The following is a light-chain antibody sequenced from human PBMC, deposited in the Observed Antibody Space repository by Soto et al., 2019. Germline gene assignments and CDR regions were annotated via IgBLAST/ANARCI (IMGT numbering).Light chain of an antibody. V-gene: IGKV3-11*01. CDR1: QSVSSY. J-gene: IGKJ4*01. CDR3: QQRKT. CDR2: DAS. Sequence: EIVLTQSPATLSLSPRERATLSCRASQSVSSYLAWYQQKPGQAPRLLIYDASNRATGIPARFSGSGSGTDFTLTISSLEPEDFAVYYCQQRKTFGGGTKVEIK.